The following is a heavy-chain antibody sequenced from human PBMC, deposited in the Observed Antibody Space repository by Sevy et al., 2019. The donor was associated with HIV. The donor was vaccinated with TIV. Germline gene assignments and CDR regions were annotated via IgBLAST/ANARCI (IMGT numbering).Heavy chain of an antibody. V-gene: IGHV4-39*01. CDR1: GGSISSSNYY. CDR2: IYYSGNT. Sequence: SETLSLTCTVSGGSISSSNYYWGWIRQPPGKGLEWIGSIYYSGNTYYNPSLKSRVTISVDTSKNQFSLKVSSVTAADTAVFYCARLSCSSSGWFWFDPWGHGTLVTVSS. CDR3: ARLSCSSSGWFWFDP. D-gene: IGHD6-19*01. J-gene: IGHJ5*02.